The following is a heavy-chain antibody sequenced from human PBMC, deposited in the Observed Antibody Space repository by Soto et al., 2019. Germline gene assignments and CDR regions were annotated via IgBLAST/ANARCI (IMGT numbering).Heavy chain of an antibody. V-gene: IGHV6-1*01. CDR2: TYYRSKWYN. CDR3: ARDKGSIVGATMFDY. J-gene: IGHJ4*02. CDR1: GDSVFSNSAA. Sequence: PSQTLSLTCAISGDSVFSNSAAWNWIRQSPSRGLEWLGRTYYRSKWYNDYAVSLKSRITINPDTSKNQFSLQLNSVTPEDTAVYYCARDKGSIVGATMFDYWGQGTLVTVSS. D-gene: IGHD1-26*01.